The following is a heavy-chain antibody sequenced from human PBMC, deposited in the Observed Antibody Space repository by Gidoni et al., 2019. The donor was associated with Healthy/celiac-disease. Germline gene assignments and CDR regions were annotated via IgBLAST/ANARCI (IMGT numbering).Heavy chain of an antibody. D-gene: IGHD2-15*01. J-gene: IGHJ2*01. V-gene: IGHV3-30-3*01. CDR2: ISYDGSNK. CDR1: GFTFSSYA. Sequence: QVQLVESGGGVVQPGRSLRLSCAASGFTFSSYAMHWVRQAPGKGLEWVAVISYDGSNKYYADSVKGRFTISRDNSKNTLYLQMNSLRAEDTAVYYCARDRRGVAATTWCFDLWGRGTLVTVSS. CDR3: ARDRRGVAATTWCFDL.